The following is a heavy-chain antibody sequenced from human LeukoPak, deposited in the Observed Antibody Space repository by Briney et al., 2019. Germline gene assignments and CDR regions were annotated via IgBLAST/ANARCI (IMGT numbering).Heavy chain of an antibody. Sequence: SETLSLTCTVSGGSISSYYWSWIRQPAGKGLEWIGRIYTSGNTNYNPSLKSRVTMSVDTSKNQFSLKLSSVTAADTAVYYCARGPIVGATYYFDYWGQGTLVTVSS. D-gene: IGHD1-26*01. J-gene: IGHJ4*02. CDR3: ARGPIVGATYYFDY. CDR1: GGSISSYY. V-gene: IGHV4-4*07. CDR2: IYTSGNT.